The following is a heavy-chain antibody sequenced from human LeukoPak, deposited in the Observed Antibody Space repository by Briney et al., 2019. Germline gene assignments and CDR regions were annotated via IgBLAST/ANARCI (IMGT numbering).Heavy chain of an antibody. CDR1: GSTFSSYA. J-gene: IGHJ4*02. CDR3: AKDPYYYDSSGYQTHFDY. Sequence: PGGSLRLSCAASGSTFSSYAMSWVRQAPGKGLEWVSAISGSGGSTYYADSVKGRFTISRDNSKNTLYLQMNSLRAEDTAVYYCAKDPYYYDSSGYQTHFDYWGQGTLVTVSS. V-gene: IGHV3-23*01. CDR2: ISGSGGST. D-gene: IGHD3-22*01.